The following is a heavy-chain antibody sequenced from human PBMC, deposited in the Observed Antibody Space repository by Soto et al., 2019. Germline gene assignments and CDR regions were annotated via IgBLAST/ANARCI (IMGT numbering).Heavy chain of an antibody. D-gene: IGHD3-9*01. CDR1: GFTFSSYG. J-gene: IGHJ6*02. V-gene: IGHV3-33*01. Sequence: QVQLVESGGGVVQPGRSLRLSCAASGFTFSSYGMHWVRQAPGKGLEWVAVIWYDGSNKYYADSVKGRFTISRDNSKNTLYLQMNSLRAEDTAVYYCARVPGENLRYLGGIDVWGRGTTVTVSS. CDR2: IWYDGSNK. CDR3: ARVPGENLRYLGGIDV.